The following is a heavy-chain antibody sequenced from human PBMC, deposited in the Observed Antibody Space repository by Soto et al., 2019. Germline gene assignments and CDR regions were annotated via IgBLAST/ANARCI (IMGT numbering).Heavy chain of an antibody. D-gene: IGHD2-21*02. V-gene: IGHV3-21*01. CDR2: ISSSGSYI. CDR1: GFTFSSYS. CDR3: ARDCGGDWCAFDI. J-gene: IGHJ3*02. Sequence: PGGSLRLSCAASGFTFSSYSMNWVRQAPGKGLEWVSSISSSGSYIYYADSVKGRFTISRDNAKNSLYLQMNSLRAEDTAVYYCARDCGGDWCAFDIWGQGTMVTVSS.